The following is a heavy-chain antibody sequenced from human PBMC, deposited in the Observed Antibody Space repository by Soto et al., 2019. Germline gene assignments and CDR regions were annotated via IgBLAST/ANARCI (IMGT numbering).Heavy chain of an antibody. J-gene: IGHJ6*02. D-gene: IGHD3-10*01. Sequence: PGGSLRLSCAASGFTFSSYGMHWVRQAPGKGLEWVAVISYDGSNKYYADSVKGRFTISRDNSKNTLYLQMNSLRAEDTAVYYCAKERTSSGSYYYYYYYGMDVWGQGTTVTVSS. V-gene: IGHV3-30*18. CDR1: GFTFSSYG. CDR3: AKERTSSGSYYYYYYYGMDV. CDR2: ISYDGSNK.